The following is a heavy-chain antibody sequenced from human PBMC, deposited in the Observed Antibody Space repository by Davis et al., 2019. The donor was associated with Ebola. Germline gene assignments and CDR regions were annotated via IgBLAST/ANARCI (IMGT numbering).Heavy chain of an antibody. J-gene: IGHJ4*02. CDR1: GFTFRNYG. Sequence: PGGSLRLSCAASGFTFRNYGMHWVRQAPGEGLEWVAFIRSDGNTKFYADSVKDRFTISRDNSKNTLYLQMSSLSAEDTAMYYCAKDQSYSALFYFDSWGQGTLVTVSS. CDR2: IRSDGNTK. CDR3: AKDQSYSALFYFDS. V-gene: IGHV3-30*02. D-gene: IGHD1-26*01.